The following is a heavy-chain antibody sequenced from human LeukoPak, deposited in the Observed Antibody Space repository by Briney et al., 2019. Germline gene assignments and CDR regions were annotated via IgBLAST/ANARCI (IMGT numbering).Heavy chain of an antibody. D-gene: IGHD5-12*01. V-gene: IGHV3-23*01. Sequence: GGSLRLSCAASGFTFSSYAMSWVRQAPGKGLEWVSAISGSGRSTYYADSVKGRFTIFRDNSKNTLYLQMNSLRTEDTAVYYCARGSRAIVATKFARGRYMDVWGKGTTVTVSS. J-gene: IGHJ6*03. CDR2: ISGSGRST. CDR1: GFTFSSYA. CDR3: ARGSRAIVATKFARGRYMDV.